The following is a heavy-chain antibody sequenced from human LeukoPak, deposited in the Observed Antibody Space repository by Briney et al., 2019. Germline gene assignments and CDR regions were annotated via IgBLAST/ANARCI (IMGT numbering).Heavy chain of an antibody. CDR2: IYYSGST. CDR1: GGSISSHY. D-gene: IGHD1-26*01. J-gene: IGHJ3*02. CDR3: AGRPQGELREAAFDI. Sequence: SETLSLTCTVSGGSISSHYWSWIRQPPGKGLEWIGYIYYSGSTNYNPSLKSRVTILVDTSKNHFSLKLSSVTAADTAVYYCAGRPQGELREAAFDIWGQGTMVTVSS. V-gene: IGHV4-59*11.